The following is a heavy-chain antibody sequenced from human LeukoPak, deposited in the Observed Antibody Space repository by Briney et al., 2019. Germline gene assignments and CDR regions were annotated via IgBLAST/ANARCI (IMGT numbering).Heavy chain of an antibody. V-gene: IGHV4-61*02. Sequence: SETLSLTCTVSGDSISSGSYYWSWIRQPAGKALGWIGRIYTSGNTNYKPSLKSRLTISLDTSKNQFSLNLSSVTAADTAQYYCARARSGAFDIWGQGALVTVSS. J-gene: IGHJ3*02. D-gene: IGHD3-10*01. CDR1: GDSISSGSYY. CDR3: ARARSGAFDI. CDR2: IYTSGNT.